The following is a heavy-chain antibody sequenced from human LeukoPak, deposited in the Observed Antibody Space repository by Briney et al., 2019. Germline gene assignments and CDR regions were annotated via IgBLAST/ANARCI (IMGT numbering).Heavy chain of an antibody. D-gene: IGHD3-9*01. Sequence: KTSETLSLTCAVSGGSISSYYWSWVRPPPREGLEWSRYVYNNWSTNYNPALRSRVTISVDASKNQYSLKLNPMTAADTAVYYCARRNILTEGEAFDIWGQGTLVTVSS. V-gene: IGHV4-59*08. CDR1: GGSISSYY. J-gene: IGHJ3*02. CDR2: VYNNWST. CDR3: ARRNILTEGEAFDI.